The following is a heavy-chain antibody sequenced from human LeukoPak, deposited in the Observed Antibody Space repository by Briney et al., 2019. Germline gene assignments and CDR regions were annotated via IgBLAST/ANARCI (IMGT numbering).Heavy chain of an antibody. J-gene: IGHJ6*03. CDR3: ARESGSGSSYYYYMDV. Sequence: GGSLRLSCAASGFTFSSYAMSWVRQAPGKGLEWVSYISSSGSTIYYADSVKGRFTISRDNAKNSLYLQMNSLRAEDTAVYYCARESGSGSSYYYYMDVWGKGTTVTVSS. D-gene: IGHD3-10*01. V-gene: IGHV3-48*04. CDR1: GFTFSSYA. CDR2: ISSSGSTI.